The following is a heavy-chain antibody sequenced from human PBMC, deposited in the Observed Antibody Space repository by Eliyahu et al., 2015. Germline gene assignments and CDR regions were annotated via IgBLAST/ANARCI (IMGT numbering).Heavy chain of an antibody. CDR2: IIPIFGTP. Sequence: LEWMGGIIPIFGTPNYAQKFQGRLTITTDESTITAYMELSSLRSEDTAVYYCARHGSGSDFTLPYYYAMDVWGQGTTVTVSS. J-gene: IGHJ6*02. CDR3: ARHGSGSDFTLPYYYAMDV. V-gene: IGHV1-69*05. D-gene: IGHD3-10*01.